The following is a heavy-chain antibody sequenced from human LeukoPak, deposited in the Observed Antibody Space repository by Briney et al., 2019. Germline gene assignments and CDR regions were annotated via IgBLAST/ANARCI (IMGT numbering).Heavy chain of an antibody. J-gene: IGHJ4*02. Sequence: GGSLRLSCAASGFTFTNYNMHWVRQTPGKGLQWVAAILYDGSKKYYADSVKGRFTISRDNSKNTLYLQMNSLRAEDTAVYYCAKVPHTDFWSGYSLDYWGQGTLVTVSS. V-gene: IGHV3-30*18. CDR3: AKVPHTDFWSGYSLDY. CDR2: ILYDGSKK. CDR1: GFTFTNYN. D-gene: IGHD3-3*01.